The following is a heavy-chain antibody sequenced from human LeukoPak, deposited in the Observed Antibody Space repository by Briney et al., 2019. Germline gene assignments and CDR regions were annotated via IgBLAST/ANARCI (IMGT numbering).Heavy chain of an antibody. D-gene: IGHD3-22*01. V-gene: IGHV3-21*04. CDR2: ISSSSSYI. CDR1: GFTFSSYS. Sequence: GGSLRLSCAASGFTFSSYSMNWVRQAPGKGLEWVSSISSSSSYIYYADSVKGRFTISRDNAKNSLFLQMNSLRAEDTALYYCARASYYYDTTGLGAVDIWGQGTRVTVSS. CDR3: ARASYYYDTTGLGAVDI. J-gene: IGHJ3*02.